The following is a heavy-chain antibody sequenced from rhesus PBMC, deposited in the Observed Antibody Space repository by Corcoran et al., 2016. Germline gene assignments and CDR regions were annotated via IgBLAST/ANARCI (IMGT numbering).Heavy chain of an antibody. Sequence: QVQLQESGPGLVKPSETLPLTCAVSGASISSTYWSWIRQAPGKGLEWIGRIYGSGGTTCYNPPLKSRVTLSIDTYKNQFSLKRSSGTAADTAVYYCASLQGYCSRGVDYGRSLDVWGRGVLVTVSS. CDR2: IYGSGGTT. J-gene: IGHJ5-2*02. D-gene: IGHD2-8*01. V-gene: IGHV4S2*01. CDR3: ASLQGYCSRGVDYGRSLDV. CDR1: GASISSTY.